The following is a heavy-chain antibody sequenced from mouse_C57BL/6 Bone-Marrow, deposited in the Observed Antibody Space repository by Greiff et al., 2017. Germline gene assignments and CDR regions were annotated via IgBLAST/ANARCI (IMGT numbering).Heavy chain of an antibody. D-gene: IGHD2-1*01. J-gene: IGHJ4*01. V-gene: IGHV1-82*01. CDR2: IYPGDGDT. Sequence: QVQLQQSGPELVKPGASVKISCKASGDAFSSSWMNWVKQRPGKGLEWIGRIYPGDGDTNYNGKFKGKATLTADKSSSTAYMQLSSLTSEDSAVYFCANYGNYPYAMDYWGQGTSVTVSS. CDR3: ANYGNYPYAMDY. CDR1: GDAFSSSW.